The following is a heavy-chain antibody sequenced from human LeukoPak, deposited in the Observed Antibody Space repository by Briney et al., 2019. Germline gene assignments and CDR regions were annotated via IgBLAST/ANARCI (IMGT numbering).Heavy chain of an antibody. J-gene: IGHJ4*02. V-gene: IGHV3-48*03. CDR3: ASLGYSYGSDYYFDY. CDR2: INSSGSTI. Sequence: GGSLRLSCAASGFTFSSYEMNWVRQAPGKGLEWVSYINSSGSTIYYADSVKGRFTISRDNAKNSLYLQMNSLRAEDTAVYYCASLGYSYGSDYYFDYWGQGTLVTVSS. CDR1: GFTFSSYE. D-gene: IGHD5-18*01.